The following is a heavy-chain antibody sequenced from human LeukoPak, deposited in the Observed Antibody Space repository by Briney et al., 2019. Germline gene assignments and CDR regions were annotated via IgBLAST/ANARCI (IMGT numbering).Heavy chain of an antibody. V-gene: IGHV4-61*01. CDR3: ARLYCSSTSCYSWNLNWFDP. CDR2: IYYSGST. CDR1: GGSISSSSYY. Sequence: SETLSLTCTVSGGSISSSSYYWSWIRQPPGKGLEWIGYIYYSGSTNYNPSLKSRVTISVDTSKNQFSLKLSSVTAADTAVYYCARLYCSSTSCYSWNLNWFDPWGQGTLVTVSS. D-gene: IGHD2-2*01. J-gene: IGHJ5*02.